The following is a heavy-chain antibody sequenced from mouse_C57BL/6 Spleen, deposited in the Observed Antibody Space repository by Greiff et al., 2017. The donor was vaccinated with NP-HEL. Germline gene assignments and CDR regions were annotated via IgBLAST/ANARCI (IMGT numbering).Heavy chain of an antibody. CDR2: INPNNGGT. J-gene: IGHJ4*01. D-gene: IGHD1-1*01. CDR3: ARDGSSPYGAMDY. V-gene: IGHV1-22*01. CDR1: GYTFTDYN. Sequence: VQLQQSGPELVKPGASVKMSCKASGYTFTDYNMHWVKQSHGKSLEWIGYINPNNGGTSYNQKFKGKATLTVNKSSSTAYMELRSLTSEDSAVYYCARDGSSPYGAMDYWGQGTSVTVSS.